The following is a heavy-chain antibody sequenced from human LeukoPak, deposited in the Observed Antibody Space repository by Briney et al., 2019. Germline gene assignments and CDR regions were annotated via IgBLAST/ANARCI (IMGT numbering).Heavy chain of an antibody. J-gene: IGHJ4*02. CDR1: GYSISSGYY. V-gene: IGHV4-38-2*02. CDR3: ARLTLGYCSGGSCYSFDY. D-gene: IGHD2-15*01. Sequence: SETLSLTCTVSGYSISSGYYWGWIQQPPGKGLEWIGSISTSGRTNYNPSLKSRVTISVDTSKNQFSLKLSSVTAADTAVYYCARLTLGYCSGGSCYSFDYWGQGTLVTVSS. CDR2: ISTSGRT.